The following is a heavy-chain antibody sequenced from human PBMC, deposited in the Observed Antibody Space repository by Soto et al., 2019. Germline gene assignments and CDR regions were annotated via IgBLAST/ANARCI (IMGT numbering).Heavy chain of an antibody. CDR3: VREPLANLVFYCMDD. V-gene: IGHV6-1*01. D-gene: IGHD6-6*01. CDR1: GDSVSANNAA. Sequence: SQTLSLTCAISGDSVSANNAAWNWIRQSPSRGLEWLGRTYFRSKWNYDYAESVKSRLTITPDTTNNQISLQLNSVIPEDAAVYYCVREPLANLVFYCMDDWGQGPSVTASS. J-gene: IGHJ6*02. CDR2: TYFRSKWNY.